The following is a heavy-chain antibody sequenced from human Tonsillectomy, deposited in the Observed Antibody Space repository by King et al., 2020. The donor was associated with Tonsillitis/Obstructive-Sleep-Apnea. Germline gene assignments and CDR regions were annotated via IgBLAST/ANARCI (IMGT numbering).Heavy chain of an antibody. CDR2: IFYNGDT. D-gene: IGHD3-22*01. CDR3: ARLVVPGRFDP. Sequence: QLQLQESGPGLVKPSETLSLTCTVSGDSIATTTTNHWAWIRQPPGRGLEWIGTIFYNGDTYYSESLRSRLTMSVDTSKEQFSLKLSSVTAADTAVYCCARLVVPGRFDPWGQGTLVTVSS. CDR1: GDSIATTTTNH. J-gene: IGHJ5*02. V-gene: IGHV4-39*01.